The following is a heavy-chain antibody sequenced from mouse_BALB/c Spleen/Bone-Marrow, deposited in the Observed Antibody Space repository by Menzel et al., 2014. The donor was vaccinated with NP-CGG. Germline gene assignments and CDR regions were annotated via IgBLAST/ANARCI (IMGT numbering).Heavy chain of an antibody. D-gene: IGHD2-2*01. V-gene: IGHV4-1*02. J-gene: IGHJ1*01. CDR3: GLLGFYWYHDV. Sequence: EVKLVESGGGLGQPGGSRKLSCVASGFDSSRYWLSWVGQAPGRGREWTGEINPDSSTINYTPSLKDKSIISRDNAKNPLYLQVSKVRSEDTALYYCGLLGFYWYHDVWGAETTVPISS. CDR2: INPDSSTI. CDR1: GFDSSRYW.